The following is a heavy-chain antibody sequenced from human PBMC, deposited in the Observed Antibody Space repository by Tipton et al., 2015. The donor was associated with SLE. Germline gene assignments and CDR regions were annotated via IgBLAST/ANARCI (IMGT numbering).Heavy chain of an antibody. CDR3: ARDKNYDFWSGQFDY. V-gene: IGHV3-11*01. CDR1: GGSISSSSYH. Sequence: LSLTCTVSGGSISSSSYHWGWIRQPPGKGLEWVSYISSSGSTIYYADSVKGRFTISRDNAKNSLYLQMSSLRAEDTAVYYCARDKNYDFWSGQFDYWGQGTLVTVSS. J-gene: IGHJ4*02. D-gene: IGHD3-3*01. CDR2: ISSSGSTI.